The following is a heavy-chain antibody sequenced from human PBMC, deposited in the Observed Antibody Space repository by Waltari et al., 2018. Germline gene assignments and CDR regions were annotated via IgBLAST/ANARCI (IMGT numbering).Heavy chain of an antibody. J-gene: IGHJ4*02. CDR1: GFTFSSYW. Sequence: EVQLVESGGGLVQPGGSLRLSCAASGFTFSSYWMRWVRQAPGKGLEWVANIKQDGSEKYYVDSVKGRFTISRDNAKNSLYLQMNSLRAEDTAVYYCARDGRWELQKGADYWGQGTLVTVSS. D-gene: IGHD1-26*01. V-gene: IGHV3-7*03. CDR3: ARDGRWELQKGADY. CDR2: IKQDGSEK.